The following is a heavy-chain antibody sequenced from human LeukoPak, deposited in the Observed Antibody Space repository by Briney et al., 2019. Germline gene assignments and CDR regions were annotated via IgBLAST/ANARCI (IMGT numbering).Heavy chain of an antibody. J-gene: IGHJ4*02. V-gene: IGHV4-59*01. D-gene: IGHD6-13*01. CDR2: IYYTGST. CDR1: GCSISSYY. CDR3: ARGGGYSSSWSY. Sequence: SETLSLTCTVSGCSISSYYWNWIRQPPGKGLEWMGYIYYTGSTNYHPSLKGRVHISVDTSKNQFPLKLSSVTAADTAVYYCARGGGYSSSWSYWGQGTLVTVSS.